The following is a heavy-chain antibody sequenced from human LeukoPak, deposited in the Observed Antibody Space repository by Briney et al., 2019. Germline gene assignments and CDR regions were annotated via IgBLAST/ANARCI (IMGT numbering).Heavy chain of an antibody. J-gene: IGHJ5*02. CDR1: GYTFTGYY. CDR2: INPNSGGT. CDR3: ARAGVDIVVVPAATGFNWFDP. V-gene: IGHV1-2*02. D-gene: IGHD2-2*01. Sequence: GASVKVSCKASGYTFTGYYMHWVRQAPGQGLEWMGWINPNSGGTNYAQKFQGRVTMTRDTSISTAYMELSRLRSDDTAVYYCARAGVDIVVVPAATGFNWFDPWGQGTLVTVSS.